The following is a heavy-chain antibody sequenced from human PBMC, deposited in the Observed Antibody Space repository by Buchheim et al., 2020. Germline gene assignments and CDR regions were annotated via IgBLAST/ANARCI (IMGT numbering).Heavy chain of an antibody. CDR3: AKDLFLCGGDCYSHYYYGMDV. CDR1: GFTFSSYA. V-gene: IGHV3-23*01. CDR2: ISGSGGST. J-gene: IGHJ6*02. Sequence: EVQLLESGGGLVQPGGSLRLSCAASGFTFSSYAMSWVRQAPGKGLEWVSAISGSGGSTYYADSVKGRFTISRDNSKKTLYLQMNSLRAEDTAVYYCAKDLFLCGGDCYSHYYYGMDVWGQGTT. D-gene: IGHD2-21*02.